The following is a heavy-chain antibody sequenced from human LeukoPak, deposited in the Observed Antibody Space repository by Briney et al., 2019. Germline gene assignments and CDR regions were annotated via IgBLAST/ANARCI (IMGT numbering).Heavy chain of an antibody. CDR2: IYDSETT. Sequence: PSETLSLTCSVSGASMTNHYWSWIRQPPGKGLEWIGYIYDSETTNYNPSLKSRVTMSVDMSNNQFSLKLSSVTAADTALYYCAARPGDRTWHGVFDYWSRGTLVTVSS. V-gene: IGHV4-59*11. CDR1: GASMTNHY. D-gene: IGHD3-10*01. CDR3: AARPGDRTWHGVFDY. J-gene: IGHJ4*02.